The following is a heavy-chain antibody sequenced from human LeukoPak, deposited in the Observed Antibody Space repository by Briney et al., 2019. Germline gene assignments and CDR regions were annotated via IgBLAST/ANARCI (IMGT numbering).Heavy chain of an antibody. CDR3: AKDGFLGQHLGY. CDR2: ISGSGGST. V-gene: IGHV3-23*01. CDR1: GFTFSSSG. D-gene: IGHD6-13*01. Sequence: RSGGSLRLSCAASGFTFSSSGMSWVRRAPGEGLEWVSAISGSGGSTYYADSVKGRFTISRDNSKNTLYLQMNSLRAEDTAVYYCAKDGFLGQHLGYWGQGTLVTVSS. J-gene: IGHJ4*02.